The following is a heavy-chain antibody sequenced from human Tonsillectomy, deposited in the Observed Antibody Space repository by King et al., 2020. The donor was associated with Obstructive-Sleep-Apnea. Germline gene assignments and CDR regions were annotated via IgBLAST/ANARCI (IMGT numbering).Heavy chain of an antibody. D-gene: IGHD1-26*01. Sequence: QLVQSGGGLVQPGGSLRLSCAASGFTFSRYWMSWVRQAPGKGLEWVANIKKDGGEEHYVDSVKGRFTISRDNAKNSLYLQMNSLRAGDTAVYYCATRKWELLRLGAFDFWGQGTMVTVSS. J-gene: IGHJ3*01. CDR3: ATRKWELLRLGAFDF. CDR2: IKKDGGEE. V-gene: IGHV3-7*03. CDR1: GFTFSRYW.